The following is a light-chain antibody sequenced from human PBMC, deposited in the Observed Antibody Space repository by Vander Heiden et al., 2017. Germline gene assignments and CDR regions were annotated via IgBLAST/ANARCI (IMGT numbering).Light chain of an antibody. Sequence: DIQMTQSPSTLSASIGDRVTITCRASQSISTWLAWYQQKPGKGPRLLISDVSNLEGGVPSRFSGSGSESEFTLTISSLQADDFGTYYCQQYNHLWTFGQGTKVEVK. CDR2: DVS. V-gene: IGKV1-5*01. CDR1: QSISTW. J-gene: IGKJ1*01. CDR3: QQYNHLWT.